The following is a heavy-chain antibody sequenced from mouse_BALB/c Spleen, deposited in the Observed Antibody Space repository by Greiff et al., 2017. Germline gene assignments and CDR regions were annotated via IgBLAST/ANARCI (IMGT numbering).Heavy chain of an antibody. J-gene: IGHJ3*01. CDR3: ARAGNYGSFAY. CDR1: GYSITSGYY. D-gene: IGHD1-2*01. CDR2: ISYDGSN. V-gene: IGHV3-6*02. Sequence: ESGPGLVKPSQSLSLTCSVTGYSITSGYYWNWIRQFPGNKLEWMGYISYDGSNNYNPSLKNRISITRDTSKNQFFLKLNSVTTEDTATYYCARAGNYGSFAYWGQGTLVTVSA.